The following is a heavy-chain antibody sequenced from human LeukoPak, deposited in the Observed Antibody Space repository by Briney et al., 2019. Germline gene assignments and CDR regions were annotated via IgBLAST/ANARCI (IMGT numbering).Heavy chain of an antibody. J-gene: IGHJ4*02. CDR1: GYTFSTYG. V-gene: IGHV1-18*01. CDR2: ISGYNGNT. Sequence: GASVKVSCKASGYTFSTYGIAWVRQAPGQGLEWMGWISGYNGNTNYAQKFQGRVTMTTDTTTTTAYMELRSLRSDDTAVYYCARDGCFDFWGQGTLVTVSS. CDR3: ARDGCFDF.